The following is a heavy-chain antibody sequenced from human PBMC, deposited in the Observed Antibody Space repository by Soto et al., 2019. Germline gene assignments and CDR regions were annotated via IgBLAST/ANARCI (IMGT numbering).Heavy chain of an antibody. Sequence: QVQLPQWGAGLLKPSETLSLTCAVYGGSFSGYYWSWIRQPPGKGLEWIGEINHSGSINYNPSLKSRVTISVDTSKNQFYLKLSPVTAADTAVYYCARKRSTGWYFDYWGQGTLVTVSS. V-gene: IGHV4-34*01. CDR3: ARKRSTGWYFDY. CDR1: GGSFSGYY. CDR2: INHSGSI. D-gene: IGHD6-19*01. J-gene: IGHJ4*02.